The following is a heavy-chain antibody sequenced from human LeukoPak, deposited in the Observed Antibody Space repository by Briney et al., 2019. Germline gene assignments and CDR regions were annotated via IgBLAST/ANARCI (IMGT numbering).Heavy chain of an antibody. Sequence: SETLSLTCAVYGGSFSSYYWSWIRQPPGKGLEWIGEINHSGSTNYNPFLKSRVTISVDTSKNQFSLKLSSVTAADTAVYYCARVGQNFRYSSSWSPFDYWGQGTLVTVSS. D-gene: IGHD6-13*01. CDR2: INHSGST. V-gene: IGHV4-34*01. CDR3: ARVGQNFRYSSSWSPFDY. CDR1: GGSFSSYY. J-gene: IGHJ4*02.